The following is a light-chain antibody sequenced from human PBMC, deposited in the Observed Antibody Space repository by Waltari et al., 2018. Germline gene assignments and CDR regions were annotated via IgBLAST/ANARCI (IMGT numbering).Light chain of an antibody. CDR1: HVGSKT. Sequence: SYVLTQPPSMSVAPEQTARITCGGDHVGSKTFNWYQLKPGQAPLLVIYYDGERPSGIPERFSGSNSESTATLTISRVEAGDEADYFCQVWDTTSDHLIFGGGTKLTVL. V-gene: IGLV3-21*04. J-gene: IGLJ2*01. CDR2: YDG. CDR3: QVWDTTSDHLI.